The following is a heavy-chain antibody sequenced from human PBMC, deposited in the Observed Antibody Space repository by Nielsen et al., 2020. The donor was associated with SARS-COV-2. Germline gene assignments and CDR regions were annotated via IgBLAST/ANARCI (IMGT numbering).Heavy chain of an antibody. CDR2: ITHAGTT. J-gene: IGHJ4*02. D-gene: IGHD3-3*02. CDR1: GGPSRGYF. Sequence: SETLSLTCAVYGGPSRGYFWSWIRQPPGMGLEWIGEITHAGTTNYNPSLQSRVTISLDTSKKQFSLRLSSLTAADTAVYYCAGTLTIFGVAPTLDYWGQGTLVTVSS. CDR3: AGTLTIFGVAPTLDY. V-gene: IGHV4-34*01.